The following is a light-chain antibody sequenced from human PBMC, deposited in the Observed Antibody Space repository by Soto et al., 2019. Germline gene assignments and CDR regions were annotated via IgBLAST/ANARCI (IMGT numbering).Light chain of an antibody. CDR3: GAWDGSLSAGV. V-gene: IGLV1-51*02. Sequence: QSVLTQPPSVSAAPGQKVTISCSGSSSNIGNNYVSWYQQLPGTAPKLLIYETNKRPSGIPDRFSGSKSATSATLGITGLQTGDEADYYCGAWDGSLSAGVFGGGTQLTVL. CDR1: SSNIGNNY. CDR2: ETN. J-gene: IGLJ3*02.